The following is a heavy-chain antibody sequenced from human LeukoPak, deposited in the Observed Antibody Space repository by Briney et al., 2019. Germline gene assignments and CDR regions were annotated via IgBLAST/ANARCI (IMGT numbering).Heavy chain of an antibody. CDR1: AFPFSSYG. CDR2: IWHDGSHK. D-gene: IGHD6-19*01. J-gene: IGHJ4*02. V-gene: IGHV3-33*01. Sequence: GGSLRLSCAASAFPFSSYGMHWVRQAPGKGLEWVAVIWHDGSHKYYADSVTGRFTISRDNSKNTLYLQMNSLRAEDTAVYYCASGVYSSGWYLDYWGQGTLVTVSS. CDR3: ASGVYSSGWYLDY.